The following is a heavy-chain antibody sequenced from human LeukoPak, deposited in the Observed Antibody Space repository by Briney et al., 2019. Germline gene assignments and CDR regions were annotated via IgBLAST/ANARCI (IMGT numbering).Heavy chain of an antibody. V-gene: IGHV6-1*01. CDR3: GRDVGTSGWYKFDY. D-gene: IGHD6-19*01. J-gene: IGHJ4*02. Sequence: SQTLSLTCAISGDSVSSNNGAWNWIRQSPSRGLEWLGRTYYRSKWYDDYAGSVKGRISISPDTSKNQFSLHLYSVTPEDTAVYYCGRDVGTSGWYKFDYWGQGTLVTVSS. CDR2: TYYRSKWYD. CDR1: GDSVSSNNGA.